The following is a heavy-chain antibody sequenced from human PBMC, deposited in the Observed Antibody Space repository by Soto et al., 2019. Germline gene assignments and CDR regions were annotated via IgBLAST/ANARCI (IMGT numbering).Heavy chain of an antibody. J-gene: IGHJ4*02. D-gene: IGHD3-9*01. CDR3: AREYDIFAF. Sequence: QVQLVQSGAEVKKPGASVKVSCKASGYTFTSYYMHWVRQAPGQGLEWMGIINPSGGSTSYAHKFQGSVTMTRATSTSTVYMELSSLRSENTAVYYCAREYDIFAFWGQGTLVTVSS. V-gene: IGHV1-46*01. CDR1: GYTFTSYY. CDR2: INPSGGST.